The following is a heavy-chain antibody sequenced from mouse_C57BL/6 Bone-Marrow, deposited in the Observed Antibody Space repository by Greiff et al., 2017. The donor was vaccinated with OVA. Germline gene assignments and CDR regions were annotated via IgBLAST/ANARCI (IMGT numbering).Heavy chain of an antibody. J-gene: IGHJ2*01. D-gene: IGHD2-4*01. CDR2: IDPSDSYT. V-gene: IGHV1-50*01. Sequence: VQLQQPGAELVKPGASVKLSCKASGYTFTSYWMQWVKQRPGQGLEWIGEIDPSDSYTNYNQKFKGKATLTVDTSSSTAYMQLSSLTSEDSAVYYCASRVYYDYDDYFDYWGQGTTLTVSS. CDR3: ASRVYYDYDDYFDY. CDR1: GYTFTSYW.